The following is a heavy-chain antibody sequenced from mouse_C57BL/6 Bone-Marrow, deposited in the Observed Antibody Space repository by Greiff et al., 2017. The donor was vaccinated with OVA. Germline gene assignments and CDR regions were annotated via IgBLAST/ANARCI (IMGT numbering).Heavy chain of an antibody. CDR1: GFTFSSYA. V-gene: IGHV5-9-1*02. J-gene: IGHJ1*03. CDR2: ISSGGDYI. D-gene: IGHD1-1*01. CDR3: TREDYGSSYDWYFDV. Sequence: EVNLVESGEGLVKPGGSLKLSCAASGFTFSSYAMSWVRQTPEKRLEWVAYISSGGDYIYYADTVKGRFTISRDNARNTLYLQMSSLKSEDTAMYYCTREDYGSSYDWYFDVWGTGTTVTVSS.